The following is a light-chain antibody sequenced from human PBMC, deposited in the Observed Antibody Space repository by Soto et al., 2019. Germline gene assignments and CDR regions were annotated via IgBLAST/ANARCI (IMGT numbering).Light chain of an antibody. J-gene: IGKJ1*01. CDR1: QSVSSN. CDR3: QKYNNWPRT. CDR2: GAS. Sequence: EIVMTQSPATLSVSPGERATLSCRASQSVSSNLAWYQQKFGQAPRLLIYGASTRATGIPARFSGSGSGTDFTLTISSLQSEDLAVYYCQKYNNWPRTFGQGTKVDIK. V-gene: IGKV3-15*01.